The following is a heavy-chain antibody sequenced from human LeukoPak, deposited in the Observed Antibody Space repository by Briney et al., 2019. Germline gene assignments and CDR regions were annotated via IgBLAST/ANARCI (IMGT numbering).Heavy chain of an antibody. J-gene: IGHJ5*02. CDR1: GYTFTNYD. CDR3: AKDAHYDFWSGYLLFDP. V-gene: IGHV3-23*01. D-gene: IGHD3-3*01. CDR2: ISGSGGST. Sequence: GASVKVSCKTSGYTFTNYDINWVRQAPGKGLEWVSAISGSGGSTYYADSVKGRFTISRDNSKNTLYLQMNSLRAEDTAVYYCAKDAHYDFWSGYLLFDPWGQGTLVTVSS.